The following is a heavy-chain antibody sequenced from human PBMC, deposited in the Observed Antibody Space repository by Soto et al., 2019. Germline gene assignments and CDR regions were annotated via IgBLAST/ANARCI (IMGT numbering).Heavy chain of an antibody. Sequence: GGSLRLSCAASGFTFSSYSMNWVRQAPGKGLEWVSSISSSSSYIYYADSVKGRFTISRDNAKNSLYLQMNSLRAEDTAVYYCARALGGYSYGYDAFDIWGQGTMVTVSS. CDR3: ARALGGYSYGYDAFDI. J-gene: IGHJ3*02. CDR1: GFTFSSYS. CDR2: ISSSSSYI. D-gene: IGHD5-18*01. V-gene: IGHV3-21*01.